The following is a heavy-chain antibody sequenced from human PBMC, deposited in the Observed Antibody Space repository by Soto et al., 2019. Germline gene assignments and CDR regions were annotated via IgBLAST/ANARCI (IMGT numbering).Heavy chain of an antibody. J-gene: IGHJ4*02. Sequence: QVQLVESGGGVVQPGRSLRLSCAASGFTFSSYGMHWVRQAPGKGLEWVATIWYDGSNKYYADSVKGRFTISRDNSKNTLYLQMNSLRAEDTAVYYCARDLGCDHVSGDYWGQGTLVTVSS. V-gene: IGHV3-33*01. D-gene: IGHD6-19*01. CDR1: GFTFSSYG. CDR2: IWYDGSNK. CDR3: ARDLGCDHVSGDY.